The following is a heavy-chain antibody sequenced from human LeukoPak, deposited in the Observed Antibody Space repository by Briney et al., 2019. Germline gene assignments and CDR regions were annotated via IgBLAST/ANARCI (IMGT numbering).Heavy chain of an antibody. V-gene: IGHV1-24*01. CDR3: ATVFDSSGYYKHDY. D-gene: IGHD3-22*01. CDR1: GYTLTELS. CDR2: FDPEDGET. Sequence: GASVKVSCKVSGYTLTELSMHWVRQAPGKGLEWMGGFDPEDGETIYAQKFQGRVTMAEDTSTDTAYMELSSLRSEDTAAYYCATVFDSSGYYKHDYWGQGTLVTVSS. J-gene: IGHJ4*02.